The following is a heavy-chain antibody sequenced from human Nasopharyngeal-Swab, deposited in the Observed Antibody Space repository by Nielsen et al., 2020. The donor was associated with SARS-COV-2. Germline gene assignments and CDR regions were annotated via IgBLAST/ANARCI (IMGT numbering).Heavy chain of an antibody. D-gene: IGHD6-19*01. CDR2: ITGSGGST. Sequence: GESLKISCAASGFTFSIYAMSWVRQAPGKGLEWVSAITGSGGSTYYADSVKGRFTISRDNSKNTLYLQMNSLRAEDTAVYYCAKEYSSGWYFPGYWGQGTLVTVSS. CDR3: AKEYSSGWYFPGY. J-gene: IGHJ4*02. CDR1: GFTFSIYA. V-gene: IGHV3-23*01.